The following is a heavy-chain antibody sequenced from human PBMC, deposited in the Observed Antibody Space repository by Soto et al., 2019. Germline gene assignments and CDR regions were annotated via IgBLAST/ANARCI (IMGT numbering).Heavy chain of an antibody. D-gene: IGHD2-15*01. V-gene: IGHV4-30-4*01. CDR1: GGSISSGDYY. J-gene: IGHJ5*02. CDR2: IYYSGST. CDR3: ARAPIIVVVVAAPGWFDP. Sequence: PSETLSLTCTVSGGSISSGDYYWSWIRQPPGKGLEWIGYIYYSGSTYYNPSLKSRVTISVDTSKNQFSLKLSSVTAADTAVYYRARAPIIVVVVAAPGWFDPWGQGTLVTVSS.